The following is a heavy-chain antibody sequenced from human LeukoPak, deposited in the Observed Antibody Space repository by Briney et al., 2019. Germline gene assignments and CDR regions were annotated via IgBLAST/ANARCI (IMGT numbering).Heavy chain of an antibody. Sequence: ASVKVSCKASGYTFNVYYIHWVRPAPGQGPEWMGWISAYNGNTNYAQKLQGRVTMTTDTSTSTAYMELRSLRSDDTAVYYCARAQYSSVATDYWGQGTLVTVSS. V-gene: IGHV1-18*04. CDR2: ISAYNGNT. CDR3: ARAQYSSVATDY. J-gene: IGHJ4*02. D-gene: IGHD3-10*01. CDR1: GYTFNVYY.